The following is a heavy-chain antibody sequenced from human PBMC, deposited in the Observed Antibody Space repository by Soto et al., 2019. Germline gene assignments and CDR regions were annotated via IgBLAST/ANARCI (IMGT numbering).Heavy chain of an antibody. CDR1: GGSISSGDYY. CDR2: IYYSGTP. Sequence: QVQLQESGPGLVKPSQTLSLTCTVSGGSISSGDYYWSWIRQPPGKGLEWIGYIYYSGTPYYNPSLKSRVTITVPPTMHLLSLKPSSVTGAASAAHYSARSSYGYTIADYWGPGTLGTVSS. D-gene: IGHD5-18*01. CDR3: ARSSYGYTIADY. V-gene: IGHV4-30-4*01. J-gene: IGHJ4*02.